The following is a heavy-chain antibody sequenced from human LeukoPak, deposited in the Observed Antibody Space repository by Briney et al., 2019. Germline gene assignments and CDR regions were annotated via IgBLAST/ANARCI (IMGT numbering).Heavy chain of an antibody. Sequence: SETLSLTCTVSGGSISSSSYYWGWIRQPPGKGLEWIGSIYSSGSTYYNPSLKSRVTLSVDTSKNQFSLNLISVTAADTAVYYCARALNPLPGTYYFDYWGQGTLVTVSS. CDR1: GGSISSSSYY. D-gene: IGHD2-15*01. J-gene: IGHJ4*02. V-gene: IGHV4-39*07. CDR3: ARALNPLPGTYYFDY. CDR2: IYSSGST.